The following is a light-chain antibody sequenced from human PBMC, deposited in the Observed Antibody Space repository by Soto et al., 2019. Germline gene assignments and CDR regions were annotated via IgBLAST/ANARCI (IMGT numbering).Light chain of an antibody. Sequence: QSVLTQPASVSGSPGQSITISCTGTSSDVGTYDLVSWYQHHPGAAPKLMIYEATRRPSGISNRFSGSKSGNTASLTISGLQAEDEADYYCSSYTISSKGVFGGGTKVTVL. CDR1: SSDVGTYDL. CDR3: SSYTISSKGV. V-gene: IGLV2-14*02. J-gene: IGLJ2*01. CDR2: EAT.